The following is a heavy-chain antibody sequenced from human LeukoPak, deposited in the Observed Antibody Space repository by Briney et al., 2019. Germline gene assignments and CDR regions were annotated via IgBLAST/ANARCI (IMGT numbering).Heavy chain of an antibody. V-gene: IGHV3-23*01. J-gene: IGHJ4*02. Sequence: PGGSLRLSCAASGFTFSSYAMSWVRQAPGKGLEWVSAISGSGHNTYYADSVKGRFTISRDNSKNTLYLQMNSLRAEDTAVYYCAKDLHDYGDYYFDYWGQGTLVTVSS. CDR1: GFTFSSYA. CDR3: AKDLHDYGDYYFDY. CDR2: ISGSGHNT. D-gene: IGHD4-17*01.